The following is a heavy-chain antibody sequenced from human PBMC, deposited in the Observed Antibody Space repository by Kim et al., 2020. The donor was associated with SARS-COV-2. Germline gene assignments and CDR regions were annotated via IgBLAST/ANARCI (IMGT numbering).Heavy chain of an antibody. V-gene: IGHV4-59*01. J-gene: IGHJ4*02. Sequence: TNYNPSLKSRVTISVDTSKNQFSLKLSSVTAADTAVYYCARDGYSYGYSYWGQGTLVTVSS. CDR2: T. CDR3: ARDGYSYGYSY. D-gene: IGHD5-18*01.